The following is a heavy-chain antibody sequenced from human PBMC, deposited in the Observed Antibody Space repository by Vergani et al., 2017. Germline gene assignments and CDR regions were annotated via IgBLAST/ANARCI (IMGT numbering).Heavy chain of an antibody. V-gene: IGHV4-39*07. CDR1: GGSISSSSYY. D-gene: IGHD3-16*01. CDR2: NYYSGST. Sequence: QLQLQESGPGLVKPSETLSLTCTVSGGSISSSSYYWGWIRQPPGKGLEWIGGNYYSGSTYYNPTLKSRVTISVDTSKNHFSLKLSSVTAADTAVYYCARVEGGADDAFDIWGQGTMVTVSS. CDR3: ARVEGGADDAFDI. J-gene: IGHJ3*02.